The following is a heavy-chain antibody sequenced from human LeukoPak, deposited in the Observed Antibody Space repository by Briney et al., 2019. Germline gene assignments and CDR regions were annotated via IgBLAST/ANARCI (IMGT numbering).Heavy chain of an antibody. CDR2: ISYDGSNK. CDR1: GFTFSSYG. CDR3: AKDLADIVATVFDY. D-gene: IGHD5-12*01. Sequence: GGSLRLSCAASGFTFSSYGMHWVRQAPGKGLEWVAVISYDGSNKYYSDSVKGRFTISRDNSKNTLYLQMNSLRAEDTAVYYCAKDLADIVATVFDYWGQGTLVTVSS. V-gene: IGHV3-30*18. J-gene: IGHJ4*02.